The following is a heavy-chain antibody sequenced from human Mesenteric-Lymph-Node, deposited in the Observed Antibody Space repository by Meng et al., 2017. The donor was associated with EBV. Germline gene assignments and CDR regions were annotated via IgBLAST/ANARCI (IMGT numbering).Heavy chain of an antibody. CDR1: GFSLLTRGVA. D-gene: IGHD6-13*01. CDR3: SHRRSDFAGNIIVDY. V-gene: IGHV2-5*02. Sequence: ITLKESGPTLVNPTQTLTLTCTFSGFSLLTRGVAVSWIRQPPGKALECLGIIYWDDDKHYSPSLKSRLTITRDTSKSQVVLTMTNMDPVDTATYYCSHRRSDFAGNIIVDYWGHGTLV. J-gene: IGHJ4*01. CDR2: IYWDDDK.